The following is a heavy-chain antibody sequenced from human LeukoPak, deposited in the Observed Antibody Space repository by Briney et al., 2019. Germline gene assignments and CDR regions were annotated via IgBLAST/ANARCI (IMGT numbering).Heavy chain of an antibody. CDR1: GFTFSSYG. V-gene: IGHV3-30*02. D-gene: IGHD1-7*01. CDR2: IRYDGSNK. J-gene: IGHJ4*02. CDR3: ANEAGTTINLFDY. Sequence: GGSLRLSCAASGFTFSSYGMHWVRQAPGKGLEWVAFIRYDGSNKYYADSVKGRFTISRDNSKNTLYLQMNSLRAEDTAVYYCANEAGTTINLFDYWGQGTLVTVSS.